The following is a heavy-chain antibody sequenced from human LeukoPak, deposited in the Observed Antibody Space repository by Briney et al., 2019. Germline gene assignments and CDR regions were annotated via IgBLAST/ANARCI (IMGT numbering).Heavy chain of an antibody. CDR3: TRESGPYCPFGY. J-gene: IGHJ4*02. V-gene: IGHV4-4*02. CDR2: ISLTGRT. Sequence: SETLSLTCGVSGGSITSTNWWSRVRQPPGQGLEWIGEISLTGRTNYNPSLIGRVIMSLDESRNQLSLTLTSVTAADTAMYYCTRESGPYCPFGYWGQGTLVVVPS. D-gene: IGHD1-26*01. CDR1: GGSITSTNW.